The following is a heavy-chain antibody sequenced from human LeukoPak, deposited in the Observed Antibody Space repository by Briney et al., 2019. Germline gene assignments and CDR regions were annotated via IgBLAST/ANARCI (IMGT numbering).Heavy chain of an antibody. CDR3: ARVYSSGSKYYFDY. V-gene: IGHV4-38-2*02. J-gene: IGHJ4*02. CDR1: GSSISSGYN. D-gene: IGHD3-22*01. CDR2: IYRSGST. Sequence: SETLSLTFTVSGSSISSGYNWGWVRQPPGKGLEWIGSIYRSGSTYYNPSLKSRVTISVDTSKNQFSLKLSSVTAADTAVYYCARVYSSGSKYYFDYWGQGTLVTVSS.